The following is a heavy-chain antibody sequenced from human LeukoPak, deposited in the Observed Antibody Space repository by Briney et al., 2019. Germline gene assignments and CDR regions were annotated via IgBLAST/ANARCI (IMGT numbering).Heavy chain of an antibody. CDR1: GYTFTSYY. CDR3: ARDGAADGMDV. D-gene: IGHD2-15*01. J-gene: IGHJ6*02. CDR2: TNPSGGST. Sequence: VASVKVSCRSSGYTFTSYYMNWVRQAPGQRLEWMGITNPSGGSTSYAQKFQDRVAMTRDTSTSTMYMELSSLTSEDTAVYYCARDGAADGMDVWGQGTTVTVSS. V-gene: IGHV1-46*01.